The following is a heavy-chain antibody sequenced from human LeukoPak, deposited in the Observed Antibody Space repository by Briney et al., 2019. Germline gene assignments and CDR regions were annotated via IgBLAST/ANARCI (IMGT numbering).Heavy chain of an antibody. CDR1: GGSISSSSYY. D-gene: IGHD2-15*01. Sequence: SETLSLTCTVSGGSISSSSYYWGWIRQPPGKGLEWIGSIYYSGSTYYNPSLESRVTISVDTSKNQFSLKLSSVTAADTAVYYCARDPVVAATAGAFDIWGQGTMVTVSS. CDR3: ARDPVVAATAGAFDI. CDR2: IYYSGST. V-gene: IGHV4-39*07. J-gene: IGHJ3*02.